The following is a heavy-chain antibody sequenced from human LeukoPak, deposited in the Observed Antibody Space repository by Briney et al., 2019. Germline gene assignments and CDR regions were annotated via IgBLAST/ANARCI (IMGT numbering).Heavy chain of an antibody. V-gene: IGHV3-33*01. CDR1: GLTFSSYG. Sequence: GGSLGLSCEASGLTFSSYGMHWVRQAPGKGLEWVAVIWSDGSNKYYADSVKGRFAISRDNSKNTVWLQMNSLRAEDTAVYYCASAAGAYDNWGQGTLVTVSS. CDR2: IWSDGSNK. J-gene: IGHJ4*02. D-gene: IGHD6-13*01. CDR3: ASAAGAYDN.